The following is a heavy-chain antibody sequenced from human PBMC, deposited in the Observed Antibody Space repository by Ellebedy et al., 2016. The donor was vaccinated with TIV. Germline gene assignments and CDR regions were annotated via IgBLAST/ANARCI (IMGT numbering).Heavy chain of an antibody. CDR2: IYYSGST. V-gene: IGHV4-31*03. CDR1: GGSISSGGYY. CDR3: AGPRGVAARRYYYYYMDV. Sequence: SETLSLXCTVSGGSISSGGYYWSWIRRHPGKGLEWIGYIYYSGSTNYNPSLKSRVTISVDTSKNQFSLKLSSVTAADTAVYYCAGPRGVAARRYYYYYMDVWGKGTTVTVSS. D-gene: IGHD6-6*01. J-gene: IGHJ6*03.